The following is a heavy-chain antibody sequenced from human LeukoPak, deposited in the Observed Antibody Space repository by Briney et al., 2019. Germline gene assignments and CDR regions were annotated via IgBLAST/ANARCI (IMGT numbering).Heavy chain of an antibody. V-gene: IGHV3-74*01. D-gene: IGHD6-13*01. J-gene: IGHJ4*02. CDR2: VNSDGSSR. CDR3: TSASSHRVATGGDY. CDR1: GFTFSKYW. Sequence: PGGSLRLSCAASGFTFSKYWVHWVRQAPGKGLVWVSRVNSDGSSRNYADSVKGRFTISRDNAKNTLYLQMNSLRAEDTAVYYCTSASSHRVATGGDYWGQGTLVTVSS.